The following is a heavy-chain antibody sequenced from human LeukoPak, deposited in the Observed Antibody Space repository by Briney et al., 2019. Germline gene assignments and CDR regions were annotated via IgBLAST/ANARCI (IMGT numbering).Heavy chain of an antibody. D-gene: IGHD4-17*01. CDR3: ARDGTYGEFDY. CDR2: TRNKANSYTT. CDR1: GFTFSDHY. J-gene: IGHJ4*02. V-gene: IGHV3-72*01. Sequence: GGSLRLSCSASGFTFSDHYMYWVRQAPGKGQEWVGRTRNKANSYTTEYAASVKGRFTISRDDSKNSLYLQMNSLKTEDTAMYYCARDGTYGEFDYWVQGTLVTVSS.